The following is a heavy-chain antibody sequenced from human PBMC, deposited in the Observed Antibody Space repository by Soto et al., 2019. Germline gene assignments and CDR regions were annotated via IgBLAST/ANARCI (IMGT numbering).Heavy chain of an antibody. D-gene: IGHD2-15*01. CDR1: GYTFSTYY. Sequence: QVQLVQSGAEVKKPGASVKVSCKASGYTFSTYYMHWVRQAPGQGLEWVGMINPSGDSPSYAQKFQGRVSVTRDTSTSTVYMELSSLRSEDTALYYCAAGHCSGGSCYIIGYWGQGTLVTVSS. J-gene: IGHJ4*02. CDR2: INPSGDSP. V-gene: IGHV1-46*03. CDR3: AAGHCSGGSCYIIGY.